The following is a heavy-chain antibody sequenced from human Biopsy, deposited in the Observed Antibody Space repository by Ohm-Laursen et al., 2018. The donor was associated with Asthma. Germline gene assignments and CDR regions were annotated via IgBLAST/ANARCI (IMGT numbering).Heavy chain of an antibody. J-gene: IGHJ4*02. CDR1: GGSINNFY. V-gene: IGHV4-59*01. CDR2: VYYSGST. CDR3: ARGVDRVTGLLDHFDS. Sequence: TLSLTCTISGGSINNFYWSWIRQPPGKGLESIGHVYYSGSTNYNPSLKSRVTISIDASKNQFSLKLTSVTAADTAVYYCARGVDRVTGLLDHFDSWGQGTLVTVSS. D-gene: IGHD2-21*02.